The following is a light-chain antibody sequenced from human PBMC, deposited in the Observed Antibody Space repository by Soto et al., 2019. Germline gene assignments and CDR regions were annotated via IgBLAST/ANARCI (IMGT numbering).Light chain of an antibody. Sequence: QSALTQPPSASGSPGQSVTISCTGTSSDVGAYNYVSWYQQHAGKAPKLVIYEVTKRPSGVPDRFSGSKSANTASLTVSGLQAEDEADYYCGSFASSNTWVFGGGTKLTVL. CDR2: EVT. J-gene: IGLJ3*02. V-gene: IGLV2-8*01. CDR3: GSFASSNTWV. CDR1: SSDVGAYNY.